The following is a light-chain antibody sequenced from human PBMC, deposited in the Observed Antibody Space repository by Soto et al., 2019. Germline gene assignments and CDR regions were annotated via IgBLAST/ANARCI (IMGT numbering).Light chain of an antibody. CDR2: AAS. CDR3: QQYGSSPYT. V-gene: IGKV3-20*01. J-gene: IGKJ2*01. Sequence: EIVLTQSPGTLSLSPGARATLSCRASQSVSSSYLAWYQQKPGQAPRLLISAASSRASDLPDRFSGSGSGTDFTLTISSLEPEDFAVYYCQQYGSSPYTFGQGTKLEIK. CDR1: QSVSSSY.